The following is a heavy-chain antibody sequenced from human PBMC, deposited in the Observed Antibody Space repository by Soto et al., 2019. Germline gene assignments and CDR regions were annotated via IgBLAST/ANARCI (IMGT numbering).Heavy chain of an antibody. CDR1: GGSFKSGSYS. CDR2: VYHTGRT. CDR3: ARDFAYFDS. V-gene: IGHV4-61*01. J-gene: IGHJ4*02. D-gene: IGHD3-3*01. Sequence: QVQLQESGPGLVKPSETLSLTCTVSGGSFKSGSYSWSWIRQPPGKGLEWIWYVYHTGRTSYNPPLTIRLSISMDTSKNQFSLNLDSVTAADTSVYFCARDFAYFDSWGQGPLVTVSS.